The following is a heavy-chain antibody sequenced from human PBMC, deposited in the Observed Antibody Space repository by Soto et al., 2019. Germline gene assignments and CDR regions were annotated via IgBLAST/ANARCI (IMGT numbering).Heavy chain of an antibody. CDR3: ARDPNPRYDYVWGSYRDYYYYGMDV. J-gene: IGHJ6*02. D-gene: IGHD3-16*02. V-gene: IGHV3-30-3*01. Sequence: PGGSLRLSCAASGFTFSSYAMHWVRQAPGKGLEWVAVISYDGSNKCYADSVKGRFTISRDNSKNTLYLQMNSLRAEDTAVYYCARDPNPRYDYVWGSYRDYYYYGMDVWGQGTTVTVSS. CDR2: ISYDGSNK. CDR1: GFTFSSYA.